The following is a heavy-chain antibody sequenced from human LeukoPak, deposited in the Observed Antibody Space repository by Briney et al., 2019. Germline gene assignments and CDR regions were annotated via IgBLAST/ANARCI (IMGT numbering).Heavy chain of an antibody. Sequence: ASVKVSCKASGYTFTSYYMHWVRQAPGQGLEWMGIINPSGGSTSYAQKFQGRVTMTRDMSTSTVYMELSSLRSEDTAVYYCARDPSIQWLDGWFDPWGQGTLVTVSS. V-gene: IGHV1-46*01. CDR3: ARDPSIQWLDGWFDP. CDR2: INPSGGST. J-gene: IGHJ5*02. CDR1: GYTFTSYY. D-gene: IGHD6-19*01.